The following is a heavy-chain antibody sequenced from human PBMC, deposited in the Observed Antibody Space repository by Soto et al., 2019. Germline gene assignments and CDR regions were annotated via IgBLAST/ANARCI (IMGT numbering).Heavy chain of an antibody. Sequence: QVQLVQSGAEVKKPGASVKVSCKASGYTCTRYAMHWVSQAPGQRLEWMGWINAGNGNTKYSQKFQGRVTITRDTSASTAYMELSSLRSEDTAVYYCAGVGMIDLWGKVTLVTLSA. V-gene: IGHV1-3*01. J-gene: IGHJ4*02. CDR1: GYTCTRYA. D-gene: IGHD3-22*01. CDR3: AGVGMIDL. CDR2: INAGNGNT.